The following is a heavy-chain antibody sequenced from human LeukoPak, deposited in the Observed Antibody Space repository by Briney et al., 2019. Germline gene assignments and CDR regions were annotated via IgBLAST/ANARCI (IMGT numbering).Heavy chain of an antibody. CDR1: GGSFSGYY. CDR3: ARRRPGRYFVFDY. D-gene: IGHD2/OR15-2a*01. J-gene: IGHJ4*02. Sequence: SETLSLTWAVYGGSFSGYYWRWIRQPPGKGLEWIGEINHSGRTNYNQSLKSRVTISVDTSKNQFSLKLSAVTAGDTAGYDCARRRPGRYFVFDYWGQGTLVTGSS. V-gene: IGHV4-34*01. CDR2: INHSGRT.